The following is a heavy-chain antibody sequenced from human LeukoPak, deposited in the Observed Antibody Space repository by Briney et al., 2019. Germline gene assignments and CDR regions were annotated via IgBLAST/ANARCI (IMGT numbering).Heavy chain of an antibody. CDR1: GGSISSYY. D-gene: IGHD3-10*01. Sequence: PSETLSLTCTVSGGSISSYYWSWIRQPAGKGLEWIGRIYTSGSTNYNPSLKSRVTISVDTSKNQFSLKLSSVTAADTAVYYCARHAEGGYYGSGSYYRYYYYYYMDVWGKGTTVTVSS. J-gene: IGHJ6*03. CDR3: ARHAEGGYYGSGSYYRYYYYYYMDV. CDR2: IYTSGST. V-gene: IGHV4-4*07.